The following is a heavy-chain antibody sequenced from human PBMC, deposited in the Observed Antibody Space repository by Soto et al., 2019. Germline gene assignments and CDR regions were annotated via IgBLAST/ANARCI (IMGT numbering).Heavy chain of an antibody. CDR3: VRTSLVVAAATREDY. CDR1: GFTFSSYW. Sequence: EVQLVESGGGLVQPGGSPRLSCAASGFTFSSYWMHWVRQAPGKGLVWVSRINSDGSSTSYADPVKGRFTISRDNAKNTLYLQMNSLRAEDTAVYYCVRTSLVVAAATREDYWGQGTLVTVSS. D-gene: IGHD2-15*01. J-gene: IGHJ4*02. V-gene: IGHV3-74*01. CDR2: INSDGSST.